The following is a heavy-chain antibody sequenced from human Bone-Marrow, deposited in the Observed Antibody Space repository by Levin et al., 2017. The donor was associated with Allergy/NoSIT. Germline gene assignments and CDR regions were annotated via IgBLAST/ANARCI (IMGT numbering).Heavy chain of an antibody. CDR3: ARGRNNQFGYYGMDV. J-gene: IGHJ6*02. Sequence: SCAASGFTFSNYAMHWVRQAPGKGLEWVAVIPYDGSNEYYADSVKGRFTVSRDNSKNTMYLQMNSLRAEDTAVYYCARGRNNQFGYYGMDVWGQGTTVTVSS. V-gene: IGHV3-30-3*01. CDR1: GFTFSNYA. D-gene: IGHD1/OR15-1a*01. CDR2: IPYDGSNE.